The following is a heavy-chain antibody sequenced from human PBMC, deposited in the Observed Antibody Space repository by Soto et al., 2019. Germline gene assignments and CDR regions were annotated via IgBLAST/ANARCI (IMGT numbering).Heavy chain of an antibody. CDR3: AKDKNILTGPRSYGMDV. CDR1: GFTFSSYG. Sequence: QVQLVESGGGVVQPGRSLRLSCAASGFTFSSYGMHWVRQAPGKGLEWVAVISYDGSNKYYADSVKGRFTISRDNSKNTLYLQMNSLRAEDTAVYYCAKDKNILTGPRSYGMDVWGQQTTVTVSS. J-gene: IGHJ6*02. V-gene: IGHV3-30*18. D-gene: IGHD3-9*01. CDR2: ISYDGSNK.